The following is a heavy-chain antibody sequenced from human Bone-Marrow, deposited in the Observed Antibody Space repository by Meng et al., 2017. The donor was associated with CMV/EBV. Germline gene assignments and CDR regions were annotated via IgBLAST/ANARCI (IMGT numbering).Heavy chain of an antibody. J-gene: IGHJ6*02. D-gene: IGHD6-13*01. Sequence: GESLKISCAASGFTLSSYSMNWVRQAPGKGLEWVSSISSSSSYIYYADSVKGRFTISKDNAKNSLYLQMNSLRIEDTALYYCAKDIESTSWYGYYYYGMDVWGQGTTVTVSS. CDR2: ISSSSSYI. CDR1: GFTLSSYS. CDR3: AKDIESTSWYGYYYYGMDV. V-gene: IGHV3-21*04.